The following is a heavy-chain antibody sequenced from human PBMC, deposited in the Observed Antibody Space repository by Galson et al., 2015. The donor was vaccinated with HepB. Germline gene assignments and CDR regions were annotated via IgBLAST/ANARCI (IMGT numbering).Heavy chain of an antibody. Sequence: LSLTCAVYGGSFSGYYWSWIRQPPGKGLEWIGEINHSGSTNYNPSLKSRVTISVDTSKNQFSLKLSSVTAADTAVYYCARGQHPMTTVVYSSYWYFDLWGRGTLVTVSS. D-gene: IGHD4-23*01. CDR3: ARGQHPMTTVVYSSYWYFDL. CDR1: GGSFSGYY. J-gene: IGHJ2*01. V-gene: IGHV4-34*01. CDR2: INHSGST.